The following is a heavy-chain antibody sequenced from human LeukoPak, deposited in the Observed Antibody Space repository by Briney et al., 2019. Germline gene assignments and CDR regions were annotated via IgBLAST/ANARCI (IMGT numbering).Heavy chain of an antibody. CDR3: AAGGARRFDP. J-gene: IGHJ5*02. V-gene: IGHV3-23*01. CDR2: IDDSAFRS. CDR1: GFAFSRYA. Sequence: GGSLRLSCAASGFAFSRYAMSWVRQAPGKGLEWVSSIDDSAFRSYYADSVKGRFTISRDFSKDTLYLQMDSLTAGDTAVYYCAAGGARRFDPWGQGTLVTVSS. D-gene: IGHD3-16*01.